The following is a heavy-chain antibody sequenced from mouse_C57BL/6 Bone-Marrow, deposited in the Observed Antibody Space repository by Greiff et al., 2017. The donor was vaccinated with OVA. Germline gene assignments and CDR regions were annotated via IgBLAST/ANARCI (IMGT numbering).Heavy chain of an antibody. V-gene: IGHV1-59*01. CDR2: IDPSDSYT. J-gene: IGHJ3*01. CDR3: AGFVEGFAY. CDR1: GYTFTSYW. Sequence: QVQLQQPGAELVRPGTSVKLSCKASGYTFTSYWMHWVKQRPGQGLEWIGVIDPSDSYTNYNQKFKGKATLTVDTSSSTAYMQLSSLTSEDSAVYYCAGFVEGFAYWGQGTLVTVSA.